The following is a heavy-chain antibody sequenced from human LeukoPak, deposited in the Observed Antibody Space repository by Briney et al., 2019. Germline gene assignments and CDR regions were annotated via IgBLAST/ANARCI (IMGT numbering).Heavy chain of an antibody. CDR2: IIPIFGTA. D-gene: IGHD3-3*01. J-gene: IGHJ5*02. V-gene: IGHV1-69*13. Sequence: SVTVSCKASGGTFSSYAISWVRQAPGQGLEWMGGIIPIFGTANYAQKFQGRVTITADESTSTAYMELSSLRSEDTAVYYCARTVTIFGVVTPLYGFDPWGQGTLVTVSS. CDR3: ARTVTIFGVVTPLYGFDP. CDR1: GGTFSSYA.